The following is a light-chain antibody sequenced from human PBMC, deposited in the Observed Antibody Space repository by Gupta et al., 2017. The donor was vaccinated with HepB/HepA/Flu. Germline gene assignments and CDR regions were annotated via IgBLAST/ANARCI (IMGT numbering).Light chain of an antibody. CDR1: SSDIGSYNY. Sequence: QSALTQPASVSGSPGQSITISCTGTSSDIGSYNYVSWYQQHPGKAPKLMISDVSNRPSGVSNRFAGSKSGNTASLNISGLQAEDEAEYYCTSYTSSSISWVFGGGTKLTV. V-gene: IGLV2-14*01. CDR2: DVS. CDR3: TSYTSSSISWV. J-gene: IGLJ3*02.